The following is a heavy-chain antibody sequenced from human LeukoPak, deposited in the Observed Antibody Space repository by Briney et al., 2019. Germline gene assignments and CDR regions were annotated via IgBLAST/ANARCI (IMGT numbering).Heavy chain of an antibody. Sequence: SETLSLTCTVSGGSISSYYWSWIRQPPGKGLEWIGYIYYSGSTNYNPSLKSRVTISVDTSKNQFSLKLSSVTAADTAVYYCARRNYYGSGSYSWFDPWGQGTLVTVSS. V-gene: IGHV4-59*01. CDR2: IYYSGST. J-gene: IGHJ5*02. CDR1: GGSISSYY. CDR3: ARRNYYGSGSYSWFDP. D-gene: IGHD3-10*01.